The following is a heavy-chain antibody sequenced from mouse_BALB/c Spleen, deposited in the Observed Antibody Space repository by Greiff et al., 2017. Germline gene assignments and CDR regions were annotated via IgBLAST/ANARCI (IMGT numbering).Heavy chain of an antibody. CDR2: IDPETGGT. CDR3: TRGDGPWFAY. Sequence: QVQLQQSGAELVRPGASVTLSCKASGYTFTDYEMHWVKQKPVHGLEWIGAIDPETGGTAYNQKFKGKATLTADKSSSTAYMELRSLTSEDSAVYYCTRGDGPWFAYWGQGTLVTVSA. D-gene: IGHD2-3*01. V-gene: IGHV1-15*01. J-gene: IGHJ3*01. CDR1: GYTFTDYE.